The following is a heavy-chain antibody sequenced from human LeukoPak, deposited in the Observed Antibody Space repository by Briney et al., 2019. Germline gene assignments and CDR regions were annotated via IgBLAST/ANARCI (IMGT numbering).Heavy chain of an antibody. CDR2: IYYSGST. J-gene: IGHJ5*02. CDR3: ARESLTWLQSRTSWFDP. CDR1: GVSISSSTYF. Sequence: PSETLSLTCTVSGVSISSSTYFWGWIRQPPGKGLEWIVTIYYSGSTYYNPSLKSLITISVDSAKNQFSLRLSSVTAADTAVYYCARESLTWLQSRTSWFDPWGQGTLVTVSS. V-gene: IGHV4-39*07. D-gene: IGHD5-24*01.